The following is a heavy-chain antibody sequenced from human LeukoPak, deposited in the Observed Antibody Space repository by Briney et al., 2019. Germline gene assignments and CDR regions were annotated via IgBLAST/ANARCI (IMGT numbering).Heavy chain of an antibody. CDR3: ARVAVTPILYYYYYYMDV. CDR1: GYNFSPFW. J-gene: IGHJ6*03. Sequence: GGSLRLSCAASGYNFSPFWMHWVRQAPGKGLVWVSHINADGSTIVYADSVKGRFTISRDNAKNSLYLQMNSLRAEDTAVYYCARVAVTPILYYYYYYMDVWGKGTTVTVSS. CDR2: INADGSTI. V-gene: IGHV3-74*01. D-gene: IGHD2-21*02.